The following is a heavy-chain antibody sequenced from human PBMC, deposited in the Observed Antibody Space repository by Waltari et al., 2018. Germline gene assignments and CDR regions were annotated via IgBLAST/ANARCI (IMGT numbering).Heavy chain of an antibody. D-gene: IGHD3-10*02. Sequence: QLVQSGAEVKKPGASVKVSCKPSGYIFTAYSVHWMRQATGHGLEWMGNGKPRCCETKYAQKFQDSVTLVSDTSINTDYMELTRLTSDNTAVYYCARDRASLGHPMSREFDYWGRGTLVTVS. CDR3: ARDRASLGHPMSREFDY. CDR2: GKPRCCET. V-gene: IGHV1-2*02. CDR1: GYIFTAYS. J-gene: IGHJ4*02.